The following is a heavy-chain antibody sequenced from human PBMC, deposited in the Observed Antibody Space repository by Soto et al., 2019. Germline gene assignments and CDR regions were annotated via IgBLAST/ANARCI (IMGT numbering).Heavy chain of an antibody. CDR1: GYTFTSYA. V-gene: IGHV1-3*01. CDR3: ARDRRYSSGWVPGGGMDV. J-gene: IGHJ6*02. D-gene: IGHD6-19*01. CDR2: INAGNGNT. Sequence: QVQLVQSGAEVKKPGASVKVSCKASGYTFTSYAMHWVRQAPGQRLEWMGWINAGNGNTKYSQKFQGRVTITRDTXAXTXXMELSSLRSEDTAVYYCARDRRYSSGWVPGGGMDVWGQGTTVTVSS.